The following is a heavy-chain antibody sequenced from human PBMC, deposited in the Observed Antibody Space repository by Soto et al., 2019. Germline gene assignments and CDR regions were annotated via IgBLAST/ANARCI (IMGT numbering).Heavy chain of an antibody. Sequence: PSETLSLTCTVSGDTTTDYYWCWIRQSPGQGPEWIGYIYHSGSTYYNPSLKSRVTISIDTSKTQFSLKLSSVSAADTAVYYCARASRNYFDYWGQGTLVTVSS. V-gene: IGHV4-59*01. CDR3: ARASRNYFDY. CDR1: GDTTTDYY. CDR2: IYHSGST. J-gene: IGHJ4*02.